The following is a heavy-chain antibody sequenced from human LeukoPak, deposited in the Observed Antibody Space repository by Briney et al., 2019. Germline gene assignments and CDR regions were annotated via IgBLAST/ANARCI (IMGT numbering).Heavy chain of an antibody. CDR3: ARDPGNGGYGSGRHNFDY. J-gene: IGHJ4*02. Sequence: GGSVRLSCAPSGLTFRSYIMNWVRPPAGKGLEWVSSISSSSGSISYAASVKGRFTTSRDNAKKSLYLQMNSLRGEDTAAYYCARDPGNGGYGSGRHNFDYWGEGTLVTASS. V-gene: IGHV3-21*01. CDR2: ISSSSGSI. D-gene: IGHD3-10*01. CDR1: GLTFRSYI.